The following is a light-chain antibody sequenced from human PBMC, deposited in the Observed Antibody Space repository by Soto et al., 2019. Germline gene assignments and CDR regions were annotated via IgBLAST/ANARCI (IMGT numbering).Light chain of an antibody. V-gene: IGKV1-39*01. J-gene: IGKJ5*01. Sequence: DIQMTQSPSSLSSSVLDRLTITWLASQSISSYLNWYQQKPGKAPKLLIYAASSLQSGVPSRFSGSGSGTDFTLTISRLEPEDFAVYYCQQYANSPITFGQGTRLEIK. CDR1: QSISSY. CDR3: QQYANSPIT. CDR2: AAS.